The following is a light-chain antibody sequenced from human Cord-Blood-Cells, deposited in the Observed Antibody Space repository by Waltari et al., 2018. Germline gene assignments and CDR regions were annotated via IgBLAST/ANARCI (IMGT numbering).Light chain of an antibody. CDR3: CSYAGSYTLV. CDR1: SSDVGGYHY. Sequence: QSALTQPRSVSGSPGPSVTIPCPGTSSDVGGYHYVPWYQQHPGKAPKLMIYDVSKRPSGVPDRFSGSKSGNTASLTISGLQAEDEADYYCCSYAGSYTLVFGGGTKLTVL. J-gene: IGLJ3*02. CDR2: DVS. V-gene: IGLV2-11*01.